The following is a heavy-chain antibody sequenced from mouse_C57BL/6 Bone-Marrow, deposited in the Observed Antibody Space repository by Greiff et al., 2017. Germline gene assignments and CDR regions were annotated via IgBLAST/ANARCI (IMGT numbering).Heavy chain of an antibody. Sequence: VQLQQPGAELVMPGASVKLSCKASGYTFTSYWMHRVKQRPGQGLEWIGEIDPSDSYTNYNQKFKGKSTLTVDKSSSTAYMQLSSLTSEDSAVYYCARWAMDYWGQGTSVTVSS. CDR3: ARWAMDY. J-gene: IGHJ4*01. CDR1: GYTFTSYW. CDR2: IDPSDSYT. V-gene: IGHV1-69*01.